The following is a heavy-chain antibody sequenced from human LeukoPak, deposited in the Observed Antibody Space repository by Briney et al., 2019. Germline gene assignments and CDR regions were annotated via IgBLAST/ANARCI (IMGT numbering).Heavy chain of an antibody. D-gene: IGHD3-10*01. Sequence: ASVKVSCKVSGYTLTELSMHWVRQAPGKGLEWMGGFDPEDGETICAQKFQGRVTMTEDTSTDTAYMELSSLRSEDTAVYYCATGRYYYGSGSKLLNWFDPWGQGTLVTVSS. V-gene: IGHV1-24*01. CDR1: GYTLTELS. J-gene: IGHJ5*02. CDR3: ATGRYYYGSGSKLLNWFDP. CDR2: FDPEDGET.